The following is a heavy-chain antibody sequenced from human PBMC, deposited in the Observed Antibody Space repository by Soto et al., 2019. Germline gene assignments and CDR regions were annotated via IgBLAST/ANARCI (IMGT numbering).Heavy chain of an antibody. CDR3: ARDAIDSVFDC. CDR1: GFTFIKYG. CDR2: IWYEGSSE. Sequence: QVLLVESGGGVVQPGMSLRLSCAASGFTFIKYGIHWVRQAPGKGMEWVCFIWYEGSSEYYEDSVKGRFTISRDNSKNTVFVQMHTRGVEDTAVYDCARDAIDSVFDCLGHGTMVSVSS. J-gene: IGHJ4*01. V-gene: IGHV3-33*01.